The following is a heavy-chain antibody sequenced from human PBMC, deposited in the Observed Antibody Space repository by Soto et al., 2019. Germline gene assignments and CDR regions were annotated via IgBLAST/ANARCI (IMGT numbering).Heavy chain of an antibody. J-gene: IGHJ3*02. D-gene: IGHD3-22*01. V-gene: IGHV3-53*01. CDR3: ARTVEYYYDSSGYAFDI. CDR2: IYSGGST. CDR1: GFTVSSNY. Sequence: GWSLRLSCAASGFTVSSNYMSWVRQAPGKGLEWVSVIYSGGSTYYADSVKGRFTISRDNSKSTLYLQMNSLRAEDTAVYYCARTVEYYYDSSGYAFDIWGQGTMVTVS.